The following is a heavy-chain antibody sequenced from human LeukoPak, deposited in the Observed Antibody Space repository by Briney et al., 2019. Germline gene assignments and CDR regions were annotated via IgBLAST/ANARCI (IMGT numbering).Heavy chain of an antibody. CDR3: ARDLAFDI. CDR1: GFTVSSNY. J-gene: IGHJ3*02. CDR2: IYSGGSR. V-gene: IGHV3-66*02. Sequence: PGGSLRLSCAASGFTVSSNYMSWVRQAPGKGLEWVSVIYSGGSRYYADSVKGRFTISRDNSKNTLYLQKNSLRAEDTAVYYCARDLAFDIWGQGTMVTVSS.